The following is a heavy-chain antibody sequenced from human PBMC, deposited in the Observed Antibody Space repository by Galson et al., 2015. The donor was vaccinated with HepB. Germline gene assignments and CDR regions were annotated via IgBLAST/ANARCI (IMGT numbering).Heavy chain of an antibody. CDR1: GFTFSSYG. CDR3: AKDQGATCSSTSCLFYYYGMDV. V-gene: IGHV3-30*18. D-gene: IGHD2-2*01. Sequence: SLRLSCAASGFTFSSYGMHWVRQAPGKGLEWVAVISYDGSNKYYADSVKGRFTISRDNSKNTLYLQMNSLRAEDTAVYYCAKDQGATCSSTSCLFYYYGMDVWGQGTTVTVSS. CDR2: ISYDGSNK. J-gene: IGHJ6*02.